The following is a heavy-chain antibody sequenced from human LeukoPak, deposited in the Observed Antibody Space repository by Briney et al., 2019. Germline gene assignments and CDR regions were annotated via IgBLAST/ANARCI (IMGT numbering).Heavy chain of an antibody. V-gene: IGHV1-3*01. J-gene: IGHJ6*02. Sequence: ASVKVSCKASGYTFTSYGISWVRRAPGQGLEWMGWINAGNGNTKYSQKFQGRVTITRDTSASTAYMELSSLRSEDTAVYYCARDEDRITIFGVVMIYYGMDVWGQGTTVTVSS. CDR2: INAGNGNT. D-gene: IGHD3-3*01. CDR1: GYTFTSYG. CDR3: ARDEDRITIFGVVMIYYGMDV.